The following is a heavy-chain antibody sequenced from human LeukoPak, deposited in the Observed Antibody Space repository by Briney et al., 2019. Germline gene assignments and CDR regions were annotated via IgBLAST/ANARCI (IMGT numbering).Heavy chain of an antibody. CDR2: IFASGST. Sequence: PSETLSLTCTVSGGSLNNYYWSWIRQPAGKGLEWIGRIFASGSTYYNPSLKSRVTMSVDTSKNQFSLKLSSVTAADTAVYFCARGPYDFWSGYYFDYWGQGTLVTVSS. CDR1: GGSLNNYY. CDR3: ARGPYDFWSGYYFDY. V-gene: IGHV4-4*07. D-gene: IGHD3-3*01. J-gene: IGHJ4*02.